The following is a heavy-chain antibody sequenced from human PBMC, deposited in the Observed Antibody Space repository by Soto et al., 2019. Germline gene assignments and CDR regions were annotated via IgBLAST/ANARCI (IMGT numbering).Heavy chain of an antibody. CDR1: GGTFSSYA. CDR2: IIPIFGTA. Sequence: SVKVSCKASGGTFSSYAISWVRQAPGQGLEWMGGIIPIFGTANYAQKFQGRVTITADESTSTAYMELSSLRSEDTAVYYCARANDFWSGQDYYYGMDVWAQGTTVTVSS. CDR3: ARANDFWSGQDYYYGMDV. J-gene: IGHJ6*02. V-gene: IGHV1-69*13. D-gene: IGHD3-3*01.